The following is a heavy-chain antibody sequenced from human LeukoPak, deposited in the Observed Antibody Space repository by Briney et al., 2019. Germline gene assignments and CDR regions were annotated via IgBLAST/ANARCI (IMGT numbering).Heavy chain of an antibody. CDR1: GFTFSSYA. J-gene: IGHJ4*02. CDR3: AKDRPPFWFLAVPFFDY. V-gene: IGHV3-23*01. D-gene: IGHD3-22*01. Sequence: GGSLRLSCAASGFTFSSYAMSWVRQAPGKGLEWVSAISGSGGSTYYADSVKGRFTISRVNSKNTLYLQMNSLRAEDTAVYYCAKDRPPFWFLAVPFFDYWGQGTLVTVSS. CDR2: ISGSGGST.